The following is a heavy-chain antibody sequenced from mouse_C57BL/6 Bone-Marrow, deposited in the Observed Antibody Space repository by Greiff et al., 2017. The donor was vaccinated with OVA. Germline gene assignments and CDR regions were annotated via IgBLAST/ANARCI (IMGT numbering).Heavy chain of an antibody. CDR1: GFTFTNYY. CDR3: ARYKGRVAVYYFDY. J-gene: IGHJ2*01. D-gene: IGHD1-1*01. V-gene: IGHV7-3*01. CDR2: IRNKPNGSTT. Sequence: EVKLMESGGGLVQPGDSLSLSCAASGFTFTNYYMSWVRQPPGKALEWLAFIRNKPNGSTTEYSASVKGRFTISRDNSQSILYLQMNALRAEVSATYYCARYKGRVAVYYFDYWGQGTALTVSS.